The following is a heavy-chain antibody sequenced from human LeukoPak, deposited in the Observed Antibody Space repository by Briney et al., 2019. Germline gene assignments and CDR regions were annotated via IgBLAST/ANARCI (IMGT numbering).Heavy chain of an antibody. V-gene: IGHV3-11*04. CDR1: GFTFSDYY. CDR2: IGSSGSTI. CDR3: ARDYYCDSSGYCDY. D-gene: IGHD3-22*01. Sequence: PGGCLRLSCAASGFTFSDYYMSWIRQAPGKGLEWVSYIGSSGSTIYYADSVKGRFTISRDNAKNSLYLQMNSLRAEDTAVYYCARDYYCDSSGYCDYWGQGALVAVSS. J-gene: IGHJ4*02.